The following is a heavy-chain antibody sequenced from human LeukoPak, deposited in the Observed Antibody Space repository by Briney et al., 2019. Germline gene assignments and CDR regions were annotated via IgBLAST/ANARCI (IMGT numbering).Heavy chain of an antibody. CDR3: ARAPGVLLWFGELSPTDY. CDR1: GYTFTSYG. J-gene: IGHJ4*02. V-gene: IGHV1-18*01. CDR2: ISAFNGNT. Sequence: GASVKVSCKASGYTFTSYGISWGRPAPGQGLEWMGWISAFNGNTNYAQKLQGRVTMTTDTSTSTAYMELRSLRSDDTAVYYCARAPGVLLWFGELSPTDYWGQGTLVTVSS. D-gene: IGHD3-10*01.